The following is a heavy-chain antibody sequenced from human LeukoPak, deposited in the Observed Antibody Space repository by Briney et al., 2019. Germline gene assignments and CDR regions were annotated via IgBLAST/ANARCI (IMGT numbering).Heavy chain of an antibody. CDR1: GFTFSHYW. D-gene: IGHD3-10*01. Sequence: GGSLRLSCAASGFTFSHYWMHWVRQAPGKGLVWVSHINTDGSSRTYADSVKGRFTISRDNAKNTLYLQMNSLRAEDTAVYYCAREGGESPSYYFDYWGQGTLVTVSS. J-gene: IGHJ4*02. V-gene: IGHV3-74*01. CDR3: AREGGESPSYYFDY. CDR2: INTDGSSR.